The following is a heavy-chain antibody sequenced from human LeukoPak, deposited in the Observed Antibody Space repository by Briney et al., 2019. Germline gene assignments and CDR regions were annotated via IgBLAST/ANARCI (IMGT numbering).Heavy chain of an antibody. CDR1: GGSISSSSYY. CDR3: ARVEMATTDAFDI. J-gene: IGHJ3*02. V-gene: IGHV4-39*01. D-gene: IGHD5-24*01. Sequence: SETLSLTCTVSGGSISSSSYYWGWIRQPPGKGLEWIGSIYYYGSTYYNPSLKSRVTISVDTSKNQFSLKLSSVTAADTAVYYCARVEMATTDAFDIWGQGTMVTVSS. CDR2: IYYYGST.